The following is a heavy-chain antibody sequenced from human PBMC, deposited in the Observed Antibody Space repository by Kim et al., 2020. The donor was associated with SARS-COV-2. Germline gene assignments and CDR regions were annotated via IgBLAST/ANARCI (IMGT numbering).Heavy chain of an antibody. J-gene: IGHJ5*02. D-gene: IGHD1-7*01. CDR2: IRDDEIVT. CDR3: VRDLGTTHWFGP. Sequence: GGSLRLSCAASGFNFNSYYMHWVRQVPGKGLEWLACIRDDEIVTTYADSVKGRFTVSRDNANNRLYLHMHSLRADDTAIYYCVRDLGTTHWFGPWGQGTLVTVSS. CDR1: GFNFNSYY. V-gene: IGHV3-74*01.